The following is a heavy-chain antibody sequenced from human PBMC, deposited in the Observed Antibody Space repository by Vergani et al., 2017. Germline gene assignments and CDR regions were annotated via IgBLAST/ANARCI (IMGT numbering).Heavy chain of an antibody. Sequence: QVQLVEFGGGFVKPGGPLRLSCAASGFPFRDHYISWIRQAPGKGVEWVSYTSSTGSSISYAHSVHGRFTISRDNAKDSVFLQMNSLRAEDTAVYYCAEGGWNYWFDSWGQGTLVIVS. V-gene: IGHV3-11*01. CDR3: AEGGWNYWFDS. D-gene: IGHD1-1*01. CDR2: TSSTGSSI. J-gene: IGHJ5*01. CDR1: GFPFRDHY.